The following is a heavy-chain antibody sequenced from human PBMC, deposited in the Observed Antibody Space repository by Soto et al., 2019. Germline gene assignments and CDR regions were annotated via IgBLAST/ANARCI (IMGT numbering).Heavy chain of an antibody. CDR3: AAHNSVVGATPMNY. V-gene: IGHV1-69*06. J-gene: IGHJ4*02. D-gene: IGHD1-26*01. Sequence: QVQLVQSGAEVKKPGSSVKVSCKASGGTFSSYAISWVRQAPGQGLELMGGIIPIFGTASYAQKFQGRVTITADKSTSTAYMELSSLRSEDTAVYYCAAHNSVVGATPMNYWGQGTLVTVSS. CDR1: GGTFSSYA. CDR2: IIPIFGTA.